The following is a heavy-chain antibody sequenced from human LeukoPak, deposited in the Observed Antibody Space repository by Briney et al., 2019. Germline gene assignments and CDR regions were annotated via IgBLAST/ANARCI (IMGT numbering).Heavy chain of an antibody. CDR1: GGSFSGYY. CDR2: IYYSGST. V-gene: IGHV4-34*01. J-gene: IGHJ4*02. D-gene: IGHD4-23*01. Sequence: SETLSLTCAVYGGSFSGYYWSWIRQPPGKGLEWIGSIYYSGSTYYNPSLKSRVTISVDTSENQFSLKLSSVTAADTAVYYCAREQSVVYDYWGQGTLVTVSS. CDR3: AREQSVVYDY.